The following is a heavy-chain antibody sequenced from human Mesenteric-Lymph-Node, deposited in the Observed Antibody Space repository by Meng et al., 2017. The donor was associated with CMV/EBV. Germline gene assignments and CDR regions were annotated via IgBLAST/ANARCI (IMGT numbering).Heavy chain of an antibody. Sequence: GESLKISCAASGFTFSNYAMSWVRQAPGKGLECVSASSGSGVNPYYADYVKGRFTISRDNSKNTLYLQMNSLRAEDTAVYYCPKGGPAAPDPRYFQHWGQGTLVTVSS. CDR1: GFTFSNYA. J-gene: IGHJ1*01. D-gene: IGHD2-2*01. CDR2: SSGSGVNP. V-gene: IGHV3-23*01. CDR3: PKGGPAAPDPRYFQH.